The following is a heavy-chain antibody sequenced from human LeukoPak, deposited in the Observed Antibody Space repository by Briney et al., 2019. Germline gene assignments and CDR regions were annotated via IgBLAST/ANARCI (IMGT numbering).Heavy chain of an antibody. CDR1: GFTFSSYA. J-gene: IGHJ6*03. CDR2: ISGSGGST. CDR3: AKCRVVYYYYYMDV. D-gene: IGHD2-15*01. Sequence: PGGSLRLSCAASGFTFSSYAMSWVRQAPGKGLEWVSAISGSGGSTYYADSVKGRFTISRDNSKNTLYLQMNSLRAEDTAVYYCAKCRVVYYYYYMDVWGKGTTVTVSS. V-gene: IGHV3-23*01.